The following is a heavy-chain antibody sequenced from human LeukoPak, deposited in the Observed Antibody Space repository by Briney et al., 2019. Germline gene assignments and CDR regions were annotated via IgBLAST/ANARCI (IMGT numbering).Heavy chain of an antibody. Sequence: GGSLRLSCAASGFTFSSYSMNWVRQAPGKGLEWVSSISSSSSYIYYADLVKGRFTISRDNAKNSLYLQMNSLRAEDTAVYYCARETGSPYDAFDIWGQGTMVTVSS. J-gene: IGHJ3*02. CDR3: ARETGSPYDAFDI. V-gene: IGHV3-21*01. CDR1: GFTFSSYS. D-gene: IGHD3-9*01. CDR2: ISSSSSYI.